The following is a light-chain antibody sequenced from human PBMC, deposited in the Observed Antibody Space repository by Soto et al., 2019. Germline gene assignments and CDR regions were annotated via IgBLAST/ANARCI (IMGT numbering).Light chain of an antibody. V-gene: IGKV1-39*01. CDR2: AAS. CDR3: QESFSPLYT. CDR1: QTIHNF. J-gene: IGKJ2*01. Sequence: DIQLTQSPSSLSASVGDRVTITCRASQTIHNFLNWYQQTPGKAPKLLIYAASILRGGVPSRFSGGGSGTDFTLTINSLQPEDFATYYCQESFSPLYTFGRGTMLDI.